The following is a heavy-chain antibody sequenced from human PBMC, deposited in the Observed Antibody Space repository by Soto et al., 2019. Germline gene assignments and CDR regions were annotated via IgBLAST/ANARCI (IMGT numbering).Heavy chain of an antibody. CDR2: IYYSGGT. J-gene: IGHJ6*03. D-gene: IGHD3-3*01. V-gene: IGHV4-59*01. Sequence: NPSETLSLTCAVYGGSISSYYWSWIRQPPGKGLEWIGYIYYSGGTNYNPSLKSRVTISVDTSKNQFSLKLSSVTAADTAVYYCARISGYDFWSGYSSYYMEVWGKGTTVTVSS. CDR3: ARISGYDFWSGYSSYYMEV. CDR1: GGSISSYY.